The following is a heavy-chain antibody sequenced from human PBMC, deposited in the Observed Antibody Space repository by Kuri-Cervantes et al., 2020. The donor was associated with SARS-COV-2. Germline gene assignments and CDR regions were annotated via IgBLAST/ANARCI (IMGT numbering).Heavy chain of an antibody. V-gene: IGHV3-30-3*01. Sequence: GESLKISCAASGFTFSSYAMHWVRQAPGKGLEWVAVISYDGSNKYYADSVKGRFTISRDNSKNTLYLQMNSLRAEDTAVYYCARALYYFDYWGQGTLVTVSS. J-gene: IGHJ4*02. CDR1: GFTFSSYA. CDR3: ARALYYFDY. CDR2: ISYDGSNK.